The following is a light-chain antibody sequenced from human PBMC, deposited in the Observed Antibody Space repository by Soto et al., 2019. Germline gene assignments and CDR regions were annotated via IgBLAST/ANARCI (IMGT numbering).Light chain of an antibody. J-gene: IGKJ2*01. V-gene: IGKV3-15*01. CDR3: QQYAGSPRT. Sequence: EIVMTQSPATLSVSPGERATLSCRASQSISINLAWYQQKPGQAPRLLMFRTSSRATGFPARFSGSGSGTEFNLTISSLQSEDFAVYYCQQYAGSPRTFGQGTKLEIK. CDR2: RTS. CDR1: QSISIN.